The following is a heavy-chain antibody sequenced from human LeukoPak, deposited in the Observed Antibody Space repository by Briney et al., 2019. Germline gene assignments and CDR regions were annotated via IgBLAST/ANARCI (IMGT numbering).Heavy chain of an antibody. V-gene: IGHV1-18*01. Sequence: GESLKISCKGSGYSFTSYGISWVRQAPGQGLEWMGWISAYNGNTNYAQKLQGRVTMTTDTSTSTAYMELRSLRSDDTAVYYCARSDVWVVPAATDFDYWGQGTLVTVSS. CDR3: ARSDVWVVPAATDFDY. CDR2: ISAYNGNT. J-gene: IGHJ4*02. CDR1: GYSFTSYG. D-gene: IGHD2-2*01.